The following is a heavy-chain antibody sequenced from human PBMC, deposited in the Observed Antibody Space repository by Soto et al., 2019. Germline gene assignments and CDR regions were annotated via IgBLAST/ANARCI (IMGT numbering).Heavy chain of an antibody. J-gene: IGHJ5*02. CDR1: GGSISSGGYS. CDR2: IYHSGST. V-gene: IGHV4-30-2*01. Sequence: TLSLTCAVSGGSISSGGYSWSWIRQPPGKGLEWIGYIYHSGSTYYNPSLKSRVTISVDRSKNQFSLKLSSVTAADTAVYYCAREGRSGSSKNWFDPWAQGTLVPVSS. D-gene: IGHD3-3*01. CDR3: AREGRSGSSKNWFDP.